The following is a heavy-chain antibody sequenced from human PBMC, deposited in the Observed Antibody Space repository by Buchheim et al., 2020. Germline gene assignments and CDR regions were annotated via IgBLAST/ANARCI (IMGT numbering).Heavy chain of an antibody. V-gene: IGHV3-33*01. J-gene: IGHJ6*02. D-gene: IGHD6-13*01. Sequence: QVQLVESGGGVVQPGRSLRLSCAASGFTFSSYGMHWVRQAPGKGLEWVAVIWYDGSNKYYADSVKGRFTISRDNSKNTLYLQMNSLRAEDTAMYYCARGIAAAGTMRYYGMDVCGQGTT. CDR3: ARGIAAAGTMRYYGMDV. CDR2: IWYDGSNK. CDR1: GFTFSSYG.